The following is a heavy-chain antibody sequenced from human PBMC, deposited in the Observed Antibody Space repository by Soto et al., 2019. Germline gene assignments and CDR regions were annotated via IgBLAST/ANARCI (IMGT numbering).Heavy chain of an antibody. J-gene: IGHJ3*02. V-gene: IGHV3-9*01. Sequence: EVQLVESGGGLVQPGRSLRLSCAASGFTFDDYVMHWVRQAPGKGLEWVSGISWNSGSIGYADSVKGRFTISRDNAKNSLYLQMNSLRAEDTALYYCAKVGYCSSSSCYTASAFDIWGQGTMVTVSS. CDR2: ISWNSGSI. D-gene: IGHD2-2*02. CDR3: AKVGYCSSSSCYTASAFDI. CDR1: GFTFDDYV.